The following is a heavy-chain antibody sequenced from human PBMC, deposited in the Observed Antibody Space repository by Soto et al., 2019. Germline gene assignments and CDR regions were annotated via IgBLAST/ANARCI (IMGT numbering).Heavy chain of an antibody. CDR2: ISRSGCGI. CDR1: GFTFGNYA. D-gene: IGHD6-13*01. CDR3: AREGSTSWLSYLDY. V-gene: IGHV3-23*01. Sequence: EVQLLESGGGLVQPGGSLRLSCAASGFTFGNYAINWVRQAPGKGLEGVSAISRSGCGIYYADSVAGRFTVSRDNSKNTLFMQMDSLRAEGTAVYDCAREGSTSWLSYLDYWGQGTPVTVSS. J-gene: IGHJ4*02.